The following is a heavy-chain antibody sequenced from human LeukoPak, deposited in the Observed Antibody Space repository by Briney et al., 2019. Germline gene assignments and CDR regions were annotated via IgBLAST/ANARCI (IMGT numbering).Heavy chain of an antibody. CDR1: GYTFTGYY. Sequence: GASVTVSCKASGYTFTGYYVHWVRQAPGQGLEWMGWINPNNGGTEYAQKFRGRVTMTRDTSTGTAYMNLNSLRSDDTAVYYCTRDGSQMTIAGTAVDYWGQGTLVTVSS. J-gene: IGHJ4*02. V-gene: IGHV1-2*02. CDR3: TRDGSQMTIAGTAVDY. D-gene: IGHD1-7*01. CDR2: INPNNGGT.